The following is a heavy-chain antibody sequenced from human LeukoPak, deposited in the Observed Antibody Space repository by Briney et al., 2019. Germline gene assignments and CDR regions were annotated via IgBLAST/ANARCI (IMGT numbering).Heavy chain of an antibody. CDR2: MNPNSGNT. CDR3: ARAPYDSSGYNWFDP. D-gene: IGHD3-22*01. V-gene: IGHV1-8*03. J-gene: IGHJ5*02. Sequence: ASVKVSCKASGYTCTSYDINWVRQATGQGLEWMGWMNPNSGNTGYAQKFQGRVTITRNTSISTAYMELSSLRSEDTAVYYCARAPYDSSGYNWFDPWGQGTLVTVSS. CDR1: GYTCTSYD.